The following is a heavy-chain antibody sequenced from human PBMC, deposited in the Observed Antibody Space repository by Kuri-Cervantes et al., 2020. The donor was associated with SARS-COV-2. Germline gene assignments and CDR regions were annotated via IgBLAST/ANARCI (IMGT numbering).Heavy chain of an antibody. D-gene: IGHD3-3*01. CDR1: GGSISSGGYY. J-gene: IGHJ5*02. CDR3: ARQMISSITIFGVVITRNWFDP. V-gene: IGHV4-31*03. CDR2: IYYSGST. Sequence: LRLSCTVSGGSISSGGYYWSWIRQHPGKGLEWIGYIYYSGSTYYNPSLKSRVTISVDTSKNQFSLKLSSVTAADTAVYYCARQMISSITIFGVVITRNWFDPWGQGTLVTVSS.